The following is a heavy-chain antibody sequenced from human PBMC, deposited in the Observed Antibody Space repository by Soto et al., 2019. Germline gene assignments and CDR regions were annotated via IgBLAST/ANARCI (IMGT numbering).Heavy chain of an antibody. J-gene: IGHJ4*02. V-gene: IGHV4-39*01. CDR2: IRSSWST. CDR3: ARWINSGSDSHYFDS. CDR1: GVSVSSGDNY. Sequence: QLQLQESGPGLVKPSETLSLTCTVFGVSVSSGDNYWGWIRQPPGKGLEWIGSIRSSWSTYQSPSLKSRFTTSVDASKNQFSLRLSSVTAADTAVYYCARWINSGSDSHYFDSWGQGTLVTVSS. D-gene: IGHD5-12*01.